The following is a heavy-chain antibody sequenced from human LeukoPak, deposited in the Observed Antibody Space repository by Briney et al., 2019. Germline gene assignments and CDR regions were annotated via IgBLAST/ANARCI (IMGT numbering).Heavy chain of an antibody. CDR2: IWYDGSNK. J-gene: IGHJ3*02. V-gene: IGHV3-33*01. Sequence: GGSLRLSCAASGFIFSSYGMHWVRQAPGKGLEWVAVIWYDGSNKYYADSVKGRFTISRDNSKNTLYLQMNSLRAEDTAVYYCARDNYYDSSGYNAFDIWGQGTMVTVSS. CDR3: ARDNYYDSSGYNAFDI. CDR1: GFIFSSYG. D-gene: IGHD3-22*01.